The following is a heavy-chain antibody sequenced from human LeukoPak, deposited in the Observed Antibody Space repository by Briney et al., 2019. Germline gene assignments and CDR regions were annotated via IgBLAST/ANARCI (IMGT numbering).Heavy chain of an antibody. CDR3: ARATLHDFYFNY. V-gene: IGHV1-46*01. Sequence: ASVKVSCKASGYTFINYYMHWVRQAPGQGPEWMGIINPSGGSTSYALKFQGRVTLTRDTSTSTVYMELNSLRSEDTAVYYCARATLHDFYFNYWGQGTLVTISS. CDR2: INPSGGST. CDR1: GYTFINYY. D-gene: IGHD1-1*01. J-gene: IGHJ4*02.